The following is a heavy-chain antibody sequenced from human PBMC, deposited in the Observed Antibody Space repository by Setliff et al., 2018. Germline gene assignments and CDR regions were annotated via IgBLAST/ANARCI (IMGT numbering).Heavy chain of an antibody. J-gene: IGHJ4*02. CDR2: VNPNSGGT. D-gene: IGHD3-3*01. V-gene: IGHV1-2*04. CDR1: GYTFTGYY. CDR3: ARGRDFWSGYLVY. Sequence: ASVKVSCKASGYTFTGYYMHWVRQAPGQGLEWMGWVNPNSGGTNYAQKFQGWVTMTRDTSISTAYMELSRLRSDDTAVYYCARGRDFWSGYLVYWGQGTLVTVSS.